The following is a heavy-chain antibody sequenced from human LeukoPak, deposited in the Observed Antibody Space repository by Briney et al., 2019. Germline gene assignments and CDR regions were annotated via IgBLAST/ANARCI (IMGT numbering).Heavy chain of an antibody. D-gene: IGHD1/OR15-1a*01. V-gene: IGHV4-39*07. CDR3: ARDRNWDITEVYDN. Sequence: SETLSLTCTVSGGSISSSSYYWGWIRQPPGKGLEWIGSIYYSGSTYYNPSLKSRVTISVDTSKNQFSLKLSSVTAADTAVYYCARDRNWDITEVYDNWGQGTLVTVSS. CDR1: GGSISSSSYY. CDR2: IYYSGST. J-gene: IGHJ4*02.